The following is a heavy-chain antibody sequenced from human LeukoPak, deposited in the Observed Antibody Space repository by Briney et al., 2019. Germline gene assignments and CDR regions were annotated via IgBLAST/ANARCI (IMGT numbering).Heavy chain of an antibody. V-gene: IGHV3-30*18. J-gene: IGHJ4*02. CDR1: GFTFSSYG. Sequence: GRSLRLSCAASGFTFSSYGMHWVRQAPGKGLEWVAVISYDGSNKYYADSVKGRFTISRDNSKNTLYLQMNSLRAEDTAVYYCAKDLENLMVSSPDYWDQGTLVTVSS. CDR3: AKDLENLMVSSPDY. D-gene: IGHD2-8*01. CDR2: ISYDGSNK.